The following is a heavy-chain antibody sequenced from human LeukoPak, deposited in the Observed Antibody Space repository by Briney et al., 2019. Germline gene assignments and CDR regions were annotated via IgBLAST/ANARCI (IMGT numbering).Heavy chain of an antibody. D-gene: IGHD2/OR15-2a*01. CDR2: IIPIFGTA. V-gene: IGHV1-69*05. J-gene: IGHJ4*02. Sequence: SVKVSCKASGGTLSSYAISWVRQAPGQGLEWMGRIIPIFGTANYAQKFQGRVTITTDESTSTAYMELSSLRSEDTAVYYCATGFYNMGYYFDYWGQGTLVTVSS. CDR1: GGTLSSYA. CDR3: ATGFYNMGYYFDY.